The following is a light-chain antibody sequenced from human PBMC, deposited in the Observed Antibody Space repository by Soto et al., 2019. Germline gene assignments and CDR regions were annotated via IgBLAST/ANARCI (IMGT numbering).Light chain of an antibody. CDR3: QQTYFAPHT. Sequence: DVQMTQSPSSLSASVGDRVTITCRASQSVSTYLNWYQQKPGKAPKLLIHAASTLQSGVPSRFSGSGTGTDFTLTIDGLQPEDFATYCCQQTYFAPHTFGQGTKVEI. V-gene: IGKV1-39*01. CDR1: QSVSTY. J-gene: IGKJ2*01. CDR2: AAS.